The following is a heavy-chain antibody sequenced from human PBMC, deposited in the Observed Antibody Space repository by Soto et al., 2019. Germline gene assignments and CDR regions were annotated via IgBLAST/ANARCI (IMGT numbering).Heavy chain of an antibody. CDR2: MNPNSGNT. D-gene: IGHD3-22*01. V-gene: IGHV1-8*01. Sequence: QVQLVQSGAEVKKPGASVKVSCKASGYTFTSYDINWVRQATGQGLEWMGWMNPNSGNTGYAQKFQGRVTMTRNTSISTAYMELSSLRSEYTAVYYCARWVSYYYDSSGTGDNWFDPWGQGTLVTVSS. J-gene: IGHJ5*02. CDR3: ARWVSYYYDSSGTGDNWFDP. CDR1: GYTFTSYD.